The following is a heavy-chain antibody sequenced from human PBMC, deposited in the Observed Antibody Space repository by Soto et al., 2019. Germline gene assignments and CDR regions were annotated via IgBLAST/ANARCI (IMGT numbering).Heavy chain of an antibody. J-gene: IGHJ4*02. Sequence: SGTLSLTCTDSGGSIAAYYWRWIRQPPGKGLEWIGYVYYGGSTDYNPSLKSRVTISVDMSKNQFSLKVNTVTTADTAVYYCARGGWQLDYWGQGTLVTVSS. D-gene: IGHD2-15*01. CDR3: ARGGWQLDY. CDR1: GGSIAAYY. CDR2: VYYGGST. V-gene: IGHV4-59*01.